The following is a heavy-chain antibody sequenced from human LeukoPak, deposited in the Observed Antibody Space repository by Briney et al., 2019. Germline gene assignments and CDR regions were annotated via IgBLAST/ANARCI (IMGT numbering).Heavy chain of an antibody. CDR1: GFTFSSYA. V-gene: IGHV3-23*01. Sequence: QPGGSLRLSCAASGFTFSSYAMSWVRQAPGEGLEWVSSITTSGGSTYYADSVKGRFTISRDNARNTLYLQTNSLRAEDTAVYYCARATVTRWFDPWGQGTLVTVSS. CDR3: ARATVTRWFDP. J-gene: IGHJ5*02. CDR2: ITTSGGST. D-gene: IGHD4-17*01.